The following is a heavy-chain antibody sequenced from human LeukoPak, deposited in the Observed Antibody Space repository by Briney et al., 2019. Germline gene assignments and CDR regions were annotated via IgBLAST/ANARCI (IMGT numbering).Heavy chain of an antibody. J-gene: IGHJ3*02. V-gene: IGHV4-34*01. D-gene: IGHD3-22*01. CDR3: ARVRLRIVVTDAFDI. CDR2: INHSGST. CDR1: GGSFSGYY. Sequence: SETLSLTCAVHGGSFSGYYWSWIRQPPGKGLEWIGEINHSGSTNYNPSLKSRVTISVDTSKNQFSLKLSSVTAADTAVYYCARVRLRIVVTDAFDIWGQGTMVTVSS.